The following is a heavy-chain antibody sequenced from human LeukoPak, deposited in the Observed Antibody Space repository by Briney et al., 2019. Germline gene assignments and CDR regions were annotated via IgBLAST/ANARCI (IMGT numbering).Heavy chain of an antibody. V-gene: IGHV3-23*01. CDR2: ISGSGGST. D-gene: IGHD2-15*01. CDR3: PRSRIWYFDL. Sequence: GGSLRLSCAASGFTFSSYAMSWVRQAPGKGLEWVSAISGSGGSTHYADPEKCRFTITRANSKNTLYLQMNSLRAEDTAAYYCPRSRIWYFDLWGRGTLVTVSS. CDR1: GFTFSSYA. J-gene: IGHJ2*01.